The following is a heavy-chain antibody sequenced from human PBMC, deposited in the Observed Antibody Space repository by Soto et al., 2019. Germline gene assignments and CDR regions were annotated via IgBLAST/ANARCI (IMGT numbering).Heavy chain of an antibody. J-gene: IGHJ1*01. D-gene: IGHD3-22*01. V-gene: IGHV1-2*04. CDR3: ARGFETYYYDSSGYYAFQH. CDR2: INPNRGGP. Sequence: ASVKDSCKASGYTFTGYYMHWVRQAPGQGLEWMGWINPNRGGPNYGQKVQGWVTMTRDTSISTADMELSRLRSDDTAVYYGARGFETYYYDSSGYYAFQHWGQGTLVTVSS. CDR1: GYTFTGYY.